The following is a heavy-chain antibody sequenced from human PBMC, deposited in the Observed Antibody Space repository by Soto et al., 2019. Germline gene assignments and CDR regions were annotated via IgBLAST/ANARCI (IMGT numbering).Heavy chain of an antibody. Sequence: GGSLRLSCAASGFTFNTYGMNWVRQAPGKGLEWVAVIWYDGSKKEYADSVKGRFTISRDNSKNTLYLQMNSLRADDTADYYCARVDCTGGSCRPYYYYGMDVWGQGTTVTVS. CDR2: IWYDGSKK. D-gene: IGHD2-8*02. CDR1: GFTFNTYG. J-gene: IGHJ6*02. CDR3: ARVDCTGGSCRPYYYYGMDV. V-gene: IGHV3-33*01.